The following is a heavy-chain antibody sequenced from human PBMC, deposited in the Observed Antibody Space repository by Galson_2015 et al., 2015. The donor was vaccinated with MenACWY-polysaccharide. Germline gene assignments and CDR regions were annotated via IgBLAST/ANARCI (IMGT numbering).Heavy chain of an antibody. Sequence: SETLSLTCTVSGDSISGTYWSWIRQPPGKGLEWIAYIHSTGSTNYSPSLKSRVTISVDTSKNQFYLNLNSLTAADTAVYYCAKFSAYSGTYAHYLGYWGQGTLVTVSS. CDR2: IHSTGST. J-gene: IGHJ4*02. V-gene: IGHV4-59*01. D-gene: IGHD3-16*01. CDR3: AKFSAYSGTYAHYLGY. CDR1: GDSISGTY.